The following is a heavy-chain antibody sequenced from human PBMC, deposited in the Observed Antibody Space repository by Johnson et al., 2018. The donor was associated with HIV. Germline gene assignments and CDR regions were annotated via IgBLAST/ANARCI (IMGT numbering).Heavy chain of an antibody. J-gene: IGHJ3*02. V-gene: IGHV3-64*01. CDR2: ISSNGGST. CDR3: ARDIASGYTNGGTLDI. D-gene: IGHD6-19*01. Sequence: MLLVESGGGLVQPGGSLRLSCAASGFTFSSYAMHWVRQAPGKGLEYVSAISSNGGSTYYANSVKGRFTISRDNSKNTLYLQMGSLRAEDMAVYYCARDIASGYTNGGTLDIWGQGTMVTVSS. CDR1: GFTFSSYA.